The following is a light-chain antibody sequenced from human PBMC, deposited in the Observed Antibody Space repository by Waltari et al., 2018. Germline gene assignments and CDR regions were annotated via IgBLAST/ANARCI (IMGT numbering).Light chain of an antibody. J-gene: IGKJ2*01. CDR1: QSLLHSNGYNY. Sequence: DIVMTQSPLSLPVTPGEPASISCRSSQSLLHSNGYNYLDWYLQKPGQSPQLLIYLGSSRASGVPDRFSGSGSGTDCTLKVSRVEAEDVGVYYCMQALQTSYTFGQGTKLEIK. CDR3: MQALQTSYT. CDR2: LGS. V-gene: IGKV2-28*01.